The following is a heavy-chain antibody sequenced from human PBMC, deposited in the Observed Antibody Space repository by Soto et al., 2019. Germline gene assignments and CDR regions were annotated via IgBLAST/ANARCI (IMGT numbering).Heavy chain of an antibody. CDR3: ARHYYYGSGSYYNGAFDI. CDR2: INSEGITT. CDR1: GFTFSIHW. J-gene: IGHJ3*02. Sequence: GGSLRLSCAASGFTFSIHWMHWVRQAPGKGLVWVSHINSEGITTSYADSVKGRFTISRDNAKNTLHLQMNSLRAEDTAVYYCARHYYYGSGSYYNGAFDIWGQGTMVTVSS. D-gene: IGHD3-10*01. V-gene: IGHV3-74*01.